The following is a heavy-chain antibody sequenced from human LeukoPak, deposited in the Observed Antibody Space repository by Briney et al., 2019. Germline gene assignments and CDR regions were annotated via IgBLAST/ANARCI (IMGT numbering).Heavy chain of an antibody. CDR2: IYYSGST. CDR1: GGSISSYY. J-gene: IGHJ4*02. D-gene: IGHD4-17*01. V-gene: IGHV4-59*01. Sequence: SETLSLTCTVSGGSISSYYWSWIRQPPGKGLEWIGYIYYSGSTNYNPSLKSRVTISVDTSKNQFSPKLSSVTAADTAVYYCARYNDYGDYLQVDWGQGTLVTVSS. CDR3: ARYNDYGDYLQVD.